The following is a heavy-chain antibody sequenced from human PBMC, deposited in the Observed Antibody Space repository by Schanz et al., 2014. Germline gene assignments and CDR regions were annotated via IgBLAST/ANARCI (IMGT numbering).Heavy chain of an antibody. CDR3: ARGIQAWLQWYFDY. J-gene: IGHJ4*02. Sequence: QVQLQESGPGLVKPSETLSLTCTVSGASFSNSHWSWIRQPPGKGLEWIGYIYDSGITNYNPSLKSRVTISVHSSKNQPPLNLSSVTAADTAVYYCARGIQAWLQWYFDYWGQGTLVTVSS. CDR1: GASFSNSH. CDR2: IYDSGIT. D-gene: IGHD5-18*01. V-gene: IGHV4-59*08.